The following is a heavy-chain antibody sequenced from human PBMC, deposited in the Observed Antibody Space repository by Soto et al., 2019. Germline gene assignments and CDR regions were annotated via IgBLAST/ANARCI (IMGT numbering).Heavy chain of an antibody. J-gene: IGHJ4*02. V-gene: IGHV4-59*08. CDR3: ARHYCSGGSCSYFDY. D-gene: IGHD2-15*01. CDR2: IYHSGST. Sequence: PSETLSLTCTVSGGSISSYYWSWIRQPPGKGLEWIGYIYHSGSTNYNPSLRSRVTISVDTSKNHFSLKLSSVTAADTAVYHCARHYCSGGSCSYFDYWGQGTQVTVSS. CDR1: GGSISSYY.